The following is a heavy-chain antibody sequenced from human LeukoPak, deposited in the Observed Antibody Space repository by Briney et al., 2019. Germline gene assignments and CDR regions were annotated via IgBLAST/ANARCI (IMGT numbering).Heavy chain of an antibody. D-gene: IGHD3-22*01. CDR1: GFTFSSYS. CDR3: ARVKTDPRYYYDSSGYSGAGWFDP. CDR2: ISSSSSTI. V-gene: IGHV3-48*01. Sequence: PGGSLRLSCAAPGFTFSSYSMNWVRQAPGKGLEWVSYISSSSSTIYYADSVKGRFTISRDNAKNSLYLQMNSLRAEDTAVYYCARVKTDPRYYYDSSGYSGAGWFDPWGQGTLVTVSS. J-gene: IGHJ5*02.